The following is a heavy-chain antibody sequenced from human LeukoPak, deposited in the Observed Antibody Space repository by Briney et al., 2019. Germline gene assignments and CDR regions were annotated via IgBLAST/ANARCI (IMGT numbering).Heavy chain of an antibody. CDR1: DDSMSRSSYY. CDR2: IWYTGRT. J-gene: IGHJ4*02. V-gene: IGHV4-39*07. D-gene: IGHD5-18*01. CDR3: AWHNWLPYFDY. Sequence: PSETLSLTCSVSDDSMSRSSYYWGWIRQPPGKGLEWLGSIWYTGRTDYSPSLRSRVTMSIDTSKRLFSVRLSSVTAADTAVYFCAWHNWLPYFDYWGQGALVTVSS.